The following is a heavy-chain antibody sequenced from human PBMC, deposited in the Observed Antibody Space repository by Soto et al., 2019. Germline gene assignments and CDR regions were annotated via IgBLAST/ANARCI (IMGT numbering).Heavy chain of an antibody. Sequence: DVQVVQSGGGLVQPGGSLKLSCAASGFAFNDSAMHWVRQASGKGLEWVARVRSKSNNYATAYPASVKGRFSVSRDESMGTSSIQMNSLKPEDTAIYYCTNNFVWGQGVLVTVS. V-gene: IGHV3-73*01. CDR3: TNNFV. J-gene: IGHJ4*02. CDR2: VRSKSNNYAT. CDR1: GFAFNDSA. D-gene: IGHD2-15*01.